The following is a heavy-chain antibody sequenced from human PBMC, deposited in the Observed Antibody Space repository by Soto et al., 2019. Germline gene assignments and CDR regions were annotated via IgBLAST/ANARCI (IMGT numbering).Heavy chain of an antibody. J-gene: IGHJ6*02. CDR1: GYTFTGYY. D-gene: IGHD2-2*01. V-gene: IGHV1-2*02. CDR2: INPNSGGT. Sequence: GASVKVSCKASGYTFTGYYMHWVRQAPGQGLEWMGWINPNSGGTNYAQKFQGRVTMTRDTSISTAYMEMSGLRSADTAVYYCARAVLGYCSSTSCYAPGYYYDMDVWGQGTTVTVSS. CDR3: ARAVLGYCSSTSCYAPGYYYDMDV.